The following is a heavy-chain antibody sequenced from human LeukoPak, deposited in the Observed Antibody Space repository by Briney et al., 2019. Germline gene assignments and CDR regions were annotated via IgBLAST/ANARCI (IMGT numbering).Heavy chain of an antibody. V-gene: IGHV3-23*01. J-gene: IGHJ4*02. Sequence: GGSLRLSCAASGFTFSNYAMSWVRQAPGKGLEWVSAINPTGDNTYYADSVKGRFTMSRDNSKNTLYLQINSLRAEDTAICYCARQLGYCSDGTCYFDYWGQGSLVTVSS. CDR3: ARQLGYCSDGTCYFDY. CDR1: GFTFSNYA. D-gene: IGHD2-15*01. CDR2: INPTGDNT.